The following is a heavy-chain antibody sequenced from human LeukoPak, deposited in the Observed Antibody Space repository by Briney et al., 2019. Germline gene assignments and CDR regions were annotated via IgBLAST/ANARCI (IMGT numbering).Heavy chain of an antibody. V-gene: IGHV4-59*12. CDR3: ARGDGYDFWSGYSYYFDY. Sequence: PSETLSLTCIVSGGSMSSYYWSWIRQPPGKGLEWIGYIYYSGSTNYNPSLKSRLTMSADTSRNQFSLKLSSVTAADTAVYYCARGDGYDFWSGYSYYFDYWGQGTLVTVSS. CDR1: GGSMSSYY. CDR2: IYYSGST. D-gene: IGHD3-3*01. J-gene: IGHJ4*02.